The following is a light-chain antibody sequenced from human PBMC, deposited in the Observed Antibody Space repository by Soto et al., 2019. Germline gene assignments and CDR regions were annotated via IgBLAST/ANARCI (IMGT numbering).Light chain of an antibody. J-gene: IGLJ2*01. CDR3: ASWDDSLSGVV. CDR1: SSNIGNNF. V-gene: IGLV1-47*01. Sequence: QSVLTQPPSASGTPGQRVTISCSGSSSNIGNNFVCWYHQLPGTAPKLLIYRNNQRPSGVPDRFSGSKSGTSASLAISGLRSDDEADYYCASWDDSLSGVVFGGGTKLTVL. CDR2: RNN.